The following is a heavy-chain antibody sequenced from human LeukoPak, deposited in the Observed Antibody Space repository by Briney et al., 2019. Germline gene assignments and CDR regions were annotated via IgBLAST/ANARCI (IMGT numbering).Heavy chain of an antibody. Sequence: PSETLSLTCTVSDGSISGNYWSWIRQPPGKGLEWIGYIYYSGSTNYSPSLKSRVTMSVDTSKNQFSLKLSSVTAADTAVYYCARAHDYGDYEYYFDYWGQGTLVTVSS. CDR3: ARAHDYGDYEYYFDY. J-gene: IGHJ4*02. D-gene: IGHD4-17*01. CDR1: DGSISGNY. CDR2: IYYSGST. V-gene: IGHV4-59*12.